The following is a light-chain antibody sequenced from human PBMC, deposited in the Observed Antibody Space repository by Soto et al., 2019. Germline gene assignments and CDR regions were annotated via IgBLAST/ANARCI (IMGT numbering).Light chain of an antibody. CDR2: YDS. J-gene: IGLJ3*02. V-gene: IGLV3-21*04. Sequence: SYELTQPPSVSVAPGKTATITCGGNNIGSESVHWYQQKPGQAPVLVIYYDSARPSGIPERFSGSNSGNTATLSITRVEAGDEADYFCQVWDGSSDQQAFGGGTKLTVL. CDR3: QVWDGSSDQQA. CDR1: NIGSES.